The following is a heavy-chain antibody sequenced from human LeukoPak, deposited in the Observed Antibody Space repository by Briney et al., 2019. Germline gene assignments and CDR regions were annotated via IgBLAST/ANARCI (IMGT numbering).Heavy chain of an antibody. D-gene: IGHD3-10*01. CDR2: ISSSGSTI. CDR3: ARDSGSYYYYGMDV. V-gene: IGHV3-48*03. CDR1: GFTFSSYE. J-gene: IGHJ6*02. Sequence: GGSLRLSCAASGFTFSSYEMNWVRQASGKGLEWVSYISSSGSTIYYADSVKGRFTISRDNAKNSLYLQMNSLRAEDTAVYYCARDSGSYYYYGMDVWGQGTTVTVSS.